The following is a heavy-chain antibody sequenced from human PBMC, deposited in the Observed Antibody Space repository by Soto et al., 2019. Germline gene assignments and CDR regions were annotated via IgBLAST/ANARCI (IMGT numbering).Heavy chain of an antibody. V-gene: IGHV4-30-4*01. CDR1: GGSISSGDYY. D-gene: IGHD3-9*01. J-gene: IGHJ6*02. CDR3: ARDHYVYDILTGYGYYYGMDV. Sequence: QVQLQESGPGLVKPSQTLSLTCTVSGGSISSGDYYWSWIRQPPGKGLEWIGCIYYSGSTYYNPSRKCRVTISVDTSMIQFSLKLSSVTAADTAVYYCARDHYVYDILTGYGYYYGMDVWGQGTTVTVSS. CDR2: IYYSGST.